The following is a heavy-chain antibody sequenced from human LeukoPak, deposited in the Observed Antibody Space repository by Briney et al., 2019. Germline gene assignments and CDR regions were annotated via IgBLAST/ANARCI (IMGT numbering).Heavy chain of an antibody. CDR1: VFTFCSYC. V-gene: IGHV3-33*08. CDR3: ARSTSSEYDIYHFDY. J-gene: IGHJ4*02. D-gene: IGHD3-9*01. Sequence: GMSLRLSCAASVFTFCSYCMHGVRQAPGKGRVGVAVIWYYGNNKYYAHSVERLFTISRDNSKNTQYLQMNSMSAEDTDVYSCARSTSSEYDIYHFDYWGQGTLVTVSS. CDR2: IWYYGNNK.